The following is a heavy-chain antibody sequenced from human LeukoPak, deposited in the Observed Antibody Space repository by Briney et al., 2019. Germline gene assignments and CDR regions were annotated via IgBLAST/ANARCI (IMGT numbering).Heavy chain of an antibody. D-gene: IGHD6-13*01. V-gene: IGHV1-46*01. CDR2: INPSGGST. J-gene: IGHJ4*02. CDR1: GYTFTSYY. Sequence: GASVTDSCKASGYTFTSYYMHWVRQAPGKGLEWMGIINPSGGSTSYAQKFQGRVTMTRDTSTSTVYMELSSLRSEDTAVYYCARDSGSSWFDYWGQGTLVTVSS. CDR3: ARDSGSSWFDY.